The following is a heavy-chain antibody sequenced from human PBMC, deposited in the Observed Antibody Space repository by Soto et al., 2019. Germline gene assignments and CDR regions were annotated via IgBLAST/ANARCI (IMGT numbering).Heavy chain of an antibody. CDR1: GFTFSSYA. J-gene: IGHJ6*02. V-gene: IGHV3-23*01. D-gene: IGHD6-19*01. CDR2: ISGSGGST. Sequence: EVQLLESGGGLVQPGGSLRLSCAASGFTFSSYAMSWVRQAPGKGLEWVSAISGSGGSTYYADSVKGRFTISRDNSKNTLYLQMNSLRAEDTAVYYCAKDQKQWLPYYYYGMDVWGQGTTVTVSS. CDR3: AKDQKQWLPYYYYGMDV.